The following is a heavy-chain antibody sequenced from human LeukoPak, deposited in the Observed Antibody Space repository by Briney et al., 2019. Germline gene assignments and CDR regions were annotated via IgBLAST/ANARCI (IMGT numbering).Heavy chain of an antibody. CDR1: GFTFSSAI. J-gene: IGHJ4*02. V-gene: IGHV3-30*04. Sequence: GGSLRLSCAASGFTFSSAIMHWVRQAPGRRLEWVALMSQDGPINYSDSAQGRFTISRDDSKNTVYLEVNSLRDDDTAVYHCAREGYSSGRAAAFDYWGQGTLVTVSS. D-gene: IGHD6-19*01. CDR2: MSQDGPI. CDR3: AREGYSSGRAAAFDY.